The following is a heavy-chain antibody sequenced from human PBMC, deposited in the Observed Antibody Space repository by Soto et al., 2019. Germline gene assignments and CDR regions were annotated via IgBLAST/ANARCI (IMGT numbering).Heavy chain of an antibody. J-gene: IGHJ4*02. V-gene: IGHV4-31*03. CDR3: AIATDYGDYGRIPYYFDY. Sequence: SETLSRSCTVCGGTLSSGGYYWSWIRHHPGKGLEWIGYIYYSGSTYYNPSLKSRVTISVDTSKNQFSLKLSSVTAADTAVYYCAIATDYGDYGRIPYYFDYWGQGSLVTVSS. CDR2: IYYSGST. CDR1: GGTLSSGGYY. D-gene: IGHD4-17*01.